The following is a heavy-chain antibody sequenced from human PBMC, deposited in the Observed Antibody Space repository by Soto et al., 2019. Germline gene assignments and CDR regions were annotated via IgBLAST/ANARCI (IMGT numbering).Heavy chain of an antibody. CDR1: GGSVSNKTYY. D-gene: IGHD3-10*01. J-gene: IGHJ6*02. CDR3: ARDPLLYYGSGSYDRDWQHYGMDV. V-gene: IGHV4-61*01. CDR2: VYYSGTT. Sequence: PSETLSLTCSVSGGSVSNKTYYWSWIRQPPGKRLEWIGYVYYSGTTNYNPSLKSRVTISVDTSKNQFSLKLSSVTAADTAVYYCARDPLLYYGSGSYDRDWQHYGMDVWGQGTTVTVSS.